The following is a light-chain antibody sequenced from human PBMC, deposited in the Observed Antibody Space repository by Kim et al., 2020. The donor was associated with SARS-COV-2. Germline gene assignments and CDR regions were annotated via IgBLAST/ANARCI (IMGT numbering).Light chain of an antibody. CDR3: HVWDSNTAV. J-gene: IGLJ3*02. CDR2: RDR. V-gene: IGLV3-9*01. Sequence: SVALGQTARITCGGSSIGAKSVHWYQQKPGQAPVLVIYRDRNRPSGIPERFSGSNSGNTATRTISRAQAGDEADYYCHVWDSNTAVFGGGTQLTVL. CDR1: SIGAKS.